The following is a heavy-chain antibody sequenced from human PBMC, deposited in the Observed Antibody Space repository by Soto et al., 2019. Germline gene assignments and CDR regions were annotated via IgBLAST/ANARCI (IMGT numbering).Heavy chain of an antibody. CDR2: FDPEDGET. J-gene: IGHJ4*02. CDR3: ATTLQWLAVFDY. Sequence: ASVKVSCKVSGYTLTELSMHWVRQAPGKGLEWMGGFDPEDGETIYAQKFQGRVTMTEDTSTDTAYMELSSLRSEDTAVYYCATTLQWLAVFDYWGQGTLVTVSS. D-gene: IGHD6-19*01. CDR1: GYTLTELS. V-gene: IGHV1-24*01.